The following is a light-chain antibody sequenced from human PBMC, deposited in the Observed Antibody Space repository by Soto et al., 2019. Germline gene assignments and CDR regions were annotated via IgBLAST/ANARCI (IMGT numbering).Light chain of an antibody. CDR2: GTS. J-gene: IGKJ1*01. CDR3: QQYGNSRWT. V-gene: IGKV3-20*01. Sequence: EIVLTQSPDTLSLSPGERATLSCRASQSVSSSYLAWYQQTPGQAPRLLIYGTSNRATGIPDRFRGSGSGTDFTLTISRLEPEDFAVYYCQQYGNSRWTFGQGTKVDIK. CDR1: QSVSSSY.